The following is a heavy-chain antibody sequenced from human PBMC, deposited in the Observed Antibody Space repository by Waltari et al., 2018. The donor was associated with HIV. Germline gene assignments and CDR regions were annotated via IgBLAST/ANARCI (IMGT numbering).Heavy chain of an antibody. CDR1: GYTFTSYG. D-gene: IGHD3-3*01. Sequence: QVQLVQSGAEVKKPGASVKVSCKASGYTFTSYGITWVRQAPGQGLEWIGWISAYNGNTNYAQKLQGRVTMTTDTSTSTAYMELRSLRSDDTAVYYCARDRLVFTIFGVALDPWGQGTLVTVSS. J-gene: IGHJ5*02. V-gene: IGHV1-18*01. CDR3: ARDRLVFTIFGVALDP. CDR2: ISAYNGNT.